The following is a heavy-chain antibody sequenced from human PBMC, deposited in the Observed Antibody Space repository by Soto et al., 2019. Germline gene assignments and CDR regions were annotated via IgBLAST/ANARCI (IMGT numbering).Heavy chain of an antibody. V-gene: IGHV4-39*01. Sequence: PSETLSLTCTVSGGSISSSSYYWGWIRQPPGKGLEWIGSIYYSGSTYYNPSLKSRVTISVDTSKNQFSLKLSSVTAADTAVYYCARHSGDSSGYSQLYYYYYGMDVWGQGTTVT. D-gene: IGHD3-22*01. J-gene: IGHJ6*02. CDR1: GGSISSSSYY. CDR2: IYYSGST. CDR3: ARHSGDSSGYSQLYYYYYGMDV.